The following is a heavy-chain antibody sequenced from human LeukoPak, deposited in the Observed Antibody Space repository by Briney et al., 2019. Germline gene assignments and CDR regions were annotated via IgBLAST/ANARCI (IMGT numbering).Heavy chain of an antibody. CDR3: ARNLIPEQLVLNF. J-gene: IGHJ4*02. CDR1: GGSISIYY. V-gene: IGHV4-4*07. Sequence: SETLSLTCTVSGGSISIYYWSWIRQPAGKGLEWIGRIYTSGTTHYNPSLKSRVTMSVDTSKNQFSLKLSSVTAADTAVYYCARNLIPEQLVLNFWGQGTLVTVSS. CDR2: IYTSGTT. D-gene: IGHD6-13*01.